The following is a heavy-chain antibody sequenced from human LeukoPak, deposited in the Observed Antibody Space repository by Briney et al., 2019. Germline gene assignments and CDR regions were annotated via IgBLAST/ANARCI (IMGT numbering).Heavy chain of an antibody. D-gene: IGHD6-6*01. CDR3: ARAQRAVSIAAPGFDY. V-gene: IGHV4-59*01. CDR1: GGSISSYY. J-gene: IGHJ4*02. CDR2: IYYSGST. Sequence: SETLSLTCTVSGGSISSYYCSWIRQPPGKGLEWIGYIYYSGSTNYNPSLKSRVTISVDTSNNQFSLKLSSVTAADTAVYYCARAQRAVSIAAPGFDYWGQGTLVTVSS.